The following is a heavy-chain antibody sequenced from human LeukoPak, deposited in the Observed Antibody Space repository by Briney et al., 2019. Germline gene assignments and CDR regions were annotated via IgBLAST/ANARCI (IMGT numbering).Heavy chain of an antibody. V-gene: IGHV3-21*01. CDR2: ISSSSSYI. Sequence: KSGGSLKLSCAASGFTFSSYSMNWVRQAPGKGLEWVSSISSSSSYIYYADSVKGRFTISRDNAKNSLYLQMNSLRAEDTAVYYCARDTQLWSQNWFDPWGQGTLVTVSS. CDR3: ARDTQLWSQNWFDP. J-gene: IGHJ5*02. D-gene: IGHD5-18*01. CDR1: GFTFSSYS.